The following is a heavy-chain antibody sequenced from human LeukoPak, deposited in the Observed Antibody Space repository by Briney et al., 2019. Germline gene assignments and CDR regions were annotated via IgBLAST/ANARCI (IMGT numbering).Heavy chain of an antibody. CDR1: GYXFTSYW. D-gene: IGHD5-24*01. CDR3: ATHPGGLQSGFDN. J-gene: IGHJ4*02. V-gene: IGHV5-51*01. Sequence: GESLKISCNGSGYXFTSYWICWVRQMPGEGLEYMGIIHPGDSDTRYSPSFQGQVTISVDRSSSTAYIQWSRLKASDTAMYYCATHPGGLQSGFDNWGQGTLVTVSS. CDR2: IHPGDSDT.